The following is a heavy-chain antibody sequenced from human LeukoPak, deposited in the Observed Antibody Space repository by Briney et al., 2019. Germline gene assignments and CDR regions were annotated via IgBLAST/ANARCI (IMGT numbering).Heavy chain of an antibody. V-gene: IGHV4-59*01. J-gene: IGHJ4*02. D-gene: IGHD4-17*01. Sequence: SETLSLTCTVSGGSINNYYWSWIRQPLGKGLEWIGYIYYSGSTNYNPSLKCRVTFSVDTSKNQFSLKLNSVTAADTAVYYCARGGDYGDLRYFDYWGQGTLVTVSS. CDR2: IYYSGST. CDR1: GGSINNYY. CDR3: ARGGDYGDLRYFDY.